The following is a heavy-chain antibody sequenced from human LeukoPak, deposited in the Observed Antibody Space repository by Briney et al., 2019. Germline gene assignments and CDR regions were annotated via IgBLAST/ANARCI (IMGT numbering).Heavy chain of an antibody. Sequence: ASVKVSCKASGYTFTSYYMHWVRQAPGQGLEWMGIINPSGGSTSYAQKFQGRVTMTRDTSTSTVYMELSSLRSEDTAVHYCAKVLREDCSGGSCYSDAFDIWGQGTMVTVSS. V-gene: IGHV1-46*01. CDR2: INPSGGST. CDR3: AKVLREDCSGGSCYSDAFDI. D-gene: IGHD2-15*01. CDR1: GYTFTSYY. J-gene: IGHJ3*02.